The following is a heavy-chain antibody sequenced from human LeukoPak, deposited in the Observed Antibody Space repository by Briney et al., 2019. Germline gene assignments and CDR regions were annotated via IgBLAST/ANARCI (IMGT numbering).Heavy chain of an antibody. CDR2: INHSGST. CDR1: GGSFSGYY. J-gene: IGHJ4*02. D-gene: IGHD4/OR15-4a*01. Sequence: TSETLSLTCAVYGGSFSGYYWSWIRQPPGKGLEWIGEINHSGSTNYNPSLKSRVTISVDTSKNQFSLKLSSVTAADTAVYYRARGHAYYAALVYWGQGTLVTVSS. V-gene: IGHV4-34*01. CDR3: ARGHAYYAALVY.